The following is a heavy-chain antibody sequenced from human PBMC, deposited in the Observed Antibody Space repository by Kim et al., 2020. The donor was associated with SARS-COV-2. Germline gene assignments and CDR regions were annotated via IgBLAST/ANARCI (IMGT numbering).Heavy chain of an antibody. CDR3: AKWVLRFLEPSPFDP. D-gene: IGHD3-3*01. J-gene: IGHJ5*02. CDR1: GFTFSSYA. CDR2: ISGSGGST. V-gene: IGHV3-23*01. Sequence: GGSLRLSCAASGFTFSSYAMSWVRQAPGKGLEWVSAISGSGGSTYYADSVKGRFTISRDNSKNTLYLQMNSLRAEDTAVYYCAKWVLRFLEPSPFDPWGQGTLVTVSS.